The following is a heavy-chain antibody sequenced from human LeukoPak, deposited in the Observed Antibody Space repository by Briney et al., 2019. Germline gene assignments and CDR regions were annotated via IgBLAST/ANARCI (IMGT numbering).Heavy chain of an antibody. CDR3: ARDGDYGDSRALGY. J-gene: IGHJ4*02. D-gene: IGHD4-17*01. Sequence: GGSLRLSCAASGFTVSGNYMSWVRQTPGKGLEWVSVIYSGGGTYHADSVKGRFTSSRDISKNTLYLQMNSLRADDTAVYYCARDGDYGDSRALGYWGQGTLVTVSS. CDR1: GFTVSGNY. CDR2: IYSGGGT. V-gene: IGHV3-53*01.